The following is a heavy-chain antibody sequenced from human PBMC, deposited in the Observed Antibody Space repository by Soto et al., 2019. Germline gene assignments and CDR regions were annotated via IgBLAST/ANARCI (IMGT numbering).Heavy chain of an antibody. Sequence: QVQLQESGPGLVKPSETLSLTCTVSGGSVSSGSYYWSWIRQPPGKGLEWIGYIYYSGSTNYNPSLKSRVIISVHTPMNQFSLRLSSVTAADTAVYYCPSGGGYYCRGFDYWGQRTLVTVSS. CDR2: IYYSGST. D-gene: IGHD1-26*01. CDR3: PSGGGYYCRGFDY. J-gene: IGHJ4*02. V-gene: IGHV4-61*01. CDR1: GGSVSSGSYY.